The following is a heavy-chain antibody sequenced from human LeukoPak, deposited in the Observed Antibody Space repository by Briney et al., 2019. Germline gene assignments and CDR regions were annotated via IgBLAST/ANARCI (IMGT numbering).Heavy chain of an antibody. J-gene: IGHJ4*02. Sequence: GASVKVSCKASGYTFTSYDINWVRQATGQGLEWMGWMNPNSGNTGYAQKFQGRVTMTRNTSISTAYMELSSLRSEDTAVYYCARGYDFWSGYYIFGYWGQGTLVTVSS. CDR2: MNPNSGNT. CDR1: GYTFTSYD. D-gene: IGHD3-3*01. V-gene: IGHV1-8*01. CDR3: ARGYDFWSGYYIFGY.